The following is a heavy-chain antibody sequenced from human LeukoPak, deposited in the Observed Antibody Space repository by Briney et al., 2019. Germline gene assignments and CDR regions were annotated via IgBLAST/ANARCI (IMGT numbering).Heavy chain of an antibody. CDR1: GYSFTSNW. CDR3: ARHSSGWYSLFDY. D-gene: IGHD6-19*01. J-gene: IGHJ4*02. Sequence: PGESLKISCKGSGYSFTSNWIGWVRQMPGKGLEWMGIIYPGDSTIKYSPSFQGQVSISADKSITTAYLQWRSLKASDTAMYYCARHSSGWYSLFDYWGQGTLVTVSS. CDR2: IYPGDSTI. V-gene: IGHV5-51*01.